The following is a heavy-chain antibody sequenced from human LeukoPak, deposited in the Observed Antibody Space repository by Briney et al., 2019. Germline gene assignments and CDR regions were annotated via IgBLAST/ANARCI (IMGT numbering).Heavy chain of an antibody. CDR1: GGSISSYY. V-gene: IGHV4-59*01. CDR3: AVTLYGSGSYYIFDY. CDR2: IYYSGST. Sequence: PSETLSLTCTVSGGSISSYYWSWMRQSPGKGLEWIGYIYYSGSTNYNPSLKSRVTISVDTSKNQFSLKLSSVTAADTAVYYCAVTLYGSGSYYIFDYWGQGTLVTVSS. J-gene: IGHJ4*02. D-gene: IGHD3-10*01.